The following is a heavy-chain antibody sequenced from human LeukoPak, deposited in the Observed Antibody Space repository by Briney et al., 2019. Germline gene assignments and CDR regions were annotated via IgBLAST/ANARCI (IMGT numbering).Heavy chain of an antibody. CDR3: ARGYCSGGSCYPFDY. D-gene: IGHD2-15*01. V-gene: IGHV3-11*04. Sequence: GGSLRLSCAASGFTVSSNYMSWVRQAPGKGLEWVSYISSSGSTIYYADPVKGRFTISRDNAKNSLYLQMNSLRAEDTAVYYCARGYCSGGSCYPFDYWGQGTLVTVSS. CDR2: ISSSGSTI. J-gene: IGHJ4*02. CDR1: GFTVSSNY.